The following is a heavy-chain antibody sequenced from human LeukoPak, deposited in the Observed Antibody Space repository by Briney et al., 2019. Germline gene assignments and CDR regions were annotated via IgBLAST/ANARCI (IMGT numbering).Heavy chain of an antibody. J-gene: IGHJ4*02. D-gene: IGHD2-8*01. CDR1: GGSISNTNW. CDR3: SRENGASSPFGY. CDR2: ISLTGLT. V-gene: IGHV4-4*02. Sequence: SETLSLTCGVSGGSISNTNWWSWVRQPPGQGLEWIGEISLTGLTHYNPSLESRVTVSLDKSKNQLSLNLTSVTAADTAVYYCSRENGASSPFGYWGQGTLVTVSS.